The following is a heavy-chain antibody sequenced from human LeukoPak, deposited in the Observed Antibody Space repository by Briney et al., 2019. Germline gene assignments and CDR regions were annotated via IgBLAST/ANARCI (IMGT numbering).Heavy chain of an antibody. V-gene: IGHV1-2*02. J-gene: IGHJ4*02. CDR1: GYTFSGYY. CDR2: INPNTGGT. D-gene: IGHD3-22*01. CDR3: ASTSLPSYYYDSSGYY. Sequence: ASVKVSCKASGYTFSGYYMHWVRQAPGQGLEWMGWINPNTGGTNYAQKFQGRVTMTRDMSTSTVYMELSGLRSEDTAVYYCASTSLPSYYYDSSGYYWGQGTLVTVSS.